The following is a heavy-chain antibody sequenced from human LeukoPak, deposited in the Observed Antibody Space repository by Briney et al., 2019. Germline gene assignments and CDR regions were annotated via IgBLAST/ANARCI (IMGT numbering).Heavy chain of an antibody. Sequence: SETLSLTCTVSGGSISSGSYYWSWIRQPPGKGLEWIGYIYYSGSTNYNPSLKSRVTMSVDTSKNQFSLKLSSVTAADTAVYYCARGLPYYYDSSGYLEPFDYWGQGTLVTVSS. CDR1: GGSISSGSYY. CDR3: ARGLPYYYDSSGYLEPFDY. V-gene: IGHV4-61*01. CDR2: IYYSGST. J-gene: IGHJ4*02. D-gene: IGHD3-22*01.